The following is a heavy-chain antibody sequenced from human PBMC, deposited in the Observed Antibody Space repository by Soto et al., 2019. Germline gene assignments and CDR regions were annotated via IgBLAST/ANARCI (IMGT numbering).Heavy chain of an antibody. CDR2: MYYSGST. V-gene: IGHV4-39*01. CDR3: ARHSDSFSGPDDIVVGPAAHYYFDY. D-gene: IGHD2-2*01. CDR1: GGSISSSGFH. J-gene: IGHJ4*02. Sequence: PSETLSLTCTVSGGSISSSGFHWGWIRQPPGKGLEWIGSMYYSGSTYYNPSLKSRVTLSVDTSKNQFSLKLSSVTAADTAVYYCARHSDSFSGPDDIVVGPAAHYYFDYWGQGTLITVSS.